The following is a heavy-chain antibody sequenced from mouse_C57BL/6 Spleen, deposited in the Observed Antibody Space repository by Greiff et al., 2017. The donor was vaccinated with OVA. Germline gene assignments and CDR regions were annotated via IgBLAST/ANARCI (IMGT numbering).Heavy chain of an antibody. Sequence: VQLQQPGAELVRPGSSVKLSCKASGYTFTSYWMDWVKQRPGQGLEWIGNIYPSDSETHYNQKFKDKATLTVDKSSSTAYMQRRSLPSEDSAVYYCATGEYDDYAMDDWGQGTSVTVSS. D-gene: IGHD2-14*01. CDR3: ATGEYDDYAMDD. J-gene: IGHJ4*01. CDR1: GYTFTSYW. CDR2: IYPSDSET. V-gene: IGHV1-61*01.